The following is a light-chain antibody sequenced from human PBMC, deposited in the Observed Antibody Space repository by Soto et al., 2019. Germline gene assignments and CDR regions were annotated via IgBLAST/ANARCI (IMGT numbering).Light chain of an antibody. CDR2: DND. V-gene: IGLV1-51*01. CDR1: NPNIGNFY. J-gene: IGLJ2*01. Sequence: QSVLTQPPSVSAAPGQMVTISCSGSNPNIGNFYVSWYQQVPRTAPKLLIRDNDQRPSEIPGRFSGSKSGTSATLGITGVQAGEEADYYYATGESSLSAVVFRGGTKLTVL. CDR3: ATGESSLSAVV.